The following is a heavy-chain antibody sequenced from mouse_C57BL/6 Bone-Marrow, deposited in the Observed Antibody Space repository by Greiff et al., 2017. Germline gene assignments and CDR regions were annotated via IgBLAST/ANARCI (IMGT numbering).Heavy chain of an antibody. CDR1: GFTFSDYY. CDR2: ISNGGGST. V-gene: IGHV5-12*01. Sequence: EVKLVESGGGLVQPGGSLKLSCAASGFTFSDYYMYWVRQTPEKRLEWVAYISNGGGSTYYPDTVKGRFTISRDNAKHTLYLQMSRLKSEDTAMYYCARHDYYFDYWGQGTTLTVSS. J-gene: IGHJ2*01. CDR3: ARHDYYFDY.